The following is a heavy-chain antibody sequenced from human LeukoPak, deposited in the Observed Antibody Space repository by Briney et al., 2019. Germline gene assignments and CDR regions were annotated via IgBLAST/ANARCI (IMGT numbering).Heavy chain of an antibody. CDR3: AIGRRYYDSSGYYDYWYFDL. J-gene: IGHJ2*01. CDR1: GYTFTSYD. V-gene: IGHV1-8*01. Sequence: ASVKVSCKASGYTFTSYDINWVRQATGQGLEWMGWMSPNSGNTGYAQKFQGRVTMTRNTSISTAYMELSSLRSEDTAVYYCAIGRRYYDSSGYYDYWYFDLWGRGTLVTVSS. D-gene: IGHD3-22*01. CDR2: MSPNSGNT.